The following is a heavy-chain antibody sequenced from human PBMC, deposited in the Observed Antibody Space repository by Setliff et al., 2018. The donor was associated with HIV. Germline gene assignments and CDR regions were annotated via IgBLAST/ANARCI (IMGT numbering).Heavy chain of an antibody. D-gene: IGHD2-8*01. J-gene: IGHJ6*02. Sequence: PSETLSLTCTVSGGSISSSSHYWSWVRQPPGKGLEWIGEIVDSGSTNYSPSLKSRVTISLDTSKKQFSLRLNSVTAADTGVYYCARAPSCADSWCYMYYYYYYGMDVWGLGTTVTVSS. V-gene: IGHV4-61*05. CDR2: IVDSGST. CDR3: ARAPSCADSWCYMYYYYYYGMDV. CDR1: GGSISSSSHY.